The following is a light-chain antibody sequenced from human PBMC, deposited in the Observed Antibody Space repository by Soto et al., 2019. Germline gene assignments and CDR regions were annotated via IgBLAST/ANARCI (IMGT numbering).Light chain of an antibody. V-gene: IGKV3-20*01. CDR3: QQGT. J-gene: IGKJ2*01. CDR2: GAS. Sequence: EIVLTQSPGTLSLSPGERATLSCRASQSVSSSYLAWYQQKPGQAPRLLIYGASSRAPGIPDRFSGSGSGTAFTLTISRLEPEDFAVYYCQQGTFGQGTKLEIK. CDR1: QSVSSSY.